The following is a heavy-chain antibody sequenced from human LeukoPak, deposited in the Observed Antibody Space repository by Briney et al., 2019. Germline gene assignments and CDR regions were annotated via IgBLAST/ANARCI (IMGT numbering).Heavy chain of an antibody. CDR2: ISSSSSYI. CDR3: ARDYYDSSGYSNPGAFDI. Sequence: GGSLRLSCAASGFTFSSYSMNWVRQAPGKGLEWVSSISSSSSYIYYADSVKGRFTISRGNAKNSLYLQMNSLRAEDTAVYYCARDYYDSSGYSNPGAFDIWGQGTVVTVSS. CDR1: GFTFSSYS. V-gene: IGHV3-21*01. D-gene: IGHD3-22*01. J-gene: IGHJ3*02.